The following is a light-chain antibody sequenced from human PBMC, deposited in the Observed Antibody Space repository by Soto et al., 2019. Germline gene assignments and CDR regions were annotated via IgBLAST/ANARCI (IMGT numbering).Light chain of an antibody. V-gene: IGKV3D-15*01. CDR3: QQYNNWPPIT. CDR2: AAS. Sequence: IVLTQSPDTLAVSPGEKAPLSCWGSQSVTSNLAWYQQKRGQAPRLLICAASTRATGVPARFSGSGSGTGFTLTISSLQSEDFAVYYCQQYNNWPPITFGQVTRLEIK. J-gene: IGKJ5*01. CDR1: QSVTSN.